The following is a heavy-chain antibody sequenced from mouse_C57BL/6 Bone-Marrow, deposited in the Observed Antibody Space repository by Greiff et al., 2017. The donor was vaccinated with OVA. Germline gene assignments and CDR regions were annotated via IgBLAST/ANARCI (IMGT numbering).Heavy chain of an antibody. CDR1: GFNIKDDY. Sequence: VQLQQSGAELVRPGASVKLSCTASGFNIKDDYMHWVKQRPEQGLEWIGWIDPENGDTEYASKFQGKATITADTSSNTAYLQRSSLTSEDTAVYYCTTLLGYFDVWGTGTTVTVSS. CDR3: TTLLGYFDV. V-gene: IGHV14-4*01. CDR2: IDPENGDT. J-gene: IGHJ1*03.